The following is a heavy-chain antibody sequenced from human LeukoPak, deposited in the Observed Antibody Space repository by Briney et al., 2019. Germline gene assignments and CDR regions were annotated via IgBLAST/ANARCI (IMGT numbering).Heavy chain of an antibody. D-gene: IGHD6-13*01. CDR3: ARNKAQVWAAAGTNWYFDL. CDR1: GDSVSSNSAA. Sequence: PSQTLSLTCAISGDSVSSNSAAWNWIRQSPSRGLEWLGRTYYRSKWYNDYAVSVKSRITINPDTSKNQFSLQLNSVTPEDTAVYYCARNKAQVWAAAGTNWYFDLWGRGTLVTVSS. CDR2: TYYRSKWYN. V-gene: IGHV6-1*01. J-gene: IGHJ2*01.